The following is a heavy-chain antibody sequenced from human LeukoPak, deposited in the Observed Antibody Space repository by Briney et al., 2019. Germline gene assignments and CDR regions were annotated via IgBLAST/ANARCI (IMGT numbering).Heavy chain of an antibody. Sequence: GGSLRLSCAASGFTFSSYSMNWVRQAPGKGLEWVSSISSSSSYIYYADSVKGRFTISRDNAKNSLYLQMNSLRAEDTAVYYCARAAGAWIYCGGDCYSGDAFDIWGQGTMVTVSS. V-gene: IGHV3-21*01. CDR3: ARAAGAWIYCGGDCYSGDAFDI. J-gene: IGHJ3*02. D-gene: IGHD2-21*02. CDR2: ISSSSSYI. CDR1: GFTFSSYS.